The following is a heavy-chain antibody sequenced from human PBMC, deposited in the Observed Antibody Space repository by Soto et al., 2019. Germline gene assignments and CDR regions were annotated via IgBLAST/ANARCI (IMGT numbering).Heavy chain of an antibody. J-gene: IGHJ6*02. CDR3: ARMTIFGVATKGMDV. CDR2: INPTGGST. D-gene: IGHD3-3*01. CDR1: GYTFTSYY. Sequence: ASVKVSCKTSGYTFTSYYIHWVRQAPGQGLEWMGMINPTGGSTRYAQKFQGRVTMTRDTPTSTVYMELSTLTFEDTAVYYCARMTIFGVATKGMDVWGQGTTVTVS. V-gene: IGHV1-46*01.